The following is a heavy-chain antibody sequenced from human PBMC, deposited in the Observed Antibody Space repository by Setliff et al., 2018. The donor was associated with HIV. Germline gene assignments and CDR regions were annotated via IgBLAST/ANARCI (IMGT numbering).Heavy chain of an antibody. D-gene: IGHD6-19*01. CDR3: ARRRGQKATGWYYFDF. CDR2: IYHSGNT. V-gene: IGHV4-39*01. J-gene: IGHJ4*02. Sequence: SETLSLTCSVSGGSITSNTYFWDWIRQAPGKGLEWIGSIYHSGNTYYNPSLKSRVSISVDTSKRQFSLKLTSVTAGDSALYYCARRRGQKATGWYYFDFWGQGALVTVS. CDR1: GGSITSNTYF.